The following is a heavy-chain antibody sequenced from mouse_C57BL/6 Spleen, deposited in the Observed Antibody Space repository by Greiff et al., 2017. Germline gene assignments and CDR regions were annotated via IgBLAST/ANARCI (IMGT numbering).Heavy chain of an antibody. CDR1: GYSITSGYY. CDR2: ISYDGSN. Sequence: EVKLLESGPGLVKPSQSLSLTCSVTGYSITSGYYWNWIRQFPGNKLEWMGYISYDGSNNYNPSLKNRISITRDTSKNQFFLKLNSVTTEDTATYYCARDSSGAMDYWGQGTSVTVSS. J-gene: IGHJ4*01. CDR3: ARDSSGAMDY. V-gene: IGHV3-6*01.